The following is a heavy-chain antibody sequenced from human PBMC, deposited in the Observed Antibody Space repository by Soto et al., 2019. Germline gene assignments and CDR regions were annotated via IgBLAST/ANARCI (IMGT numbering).Heavy chain of an antibody. CDR2: IIPIFGTA. CDR1: GGTFSSYA. Sequence: SVKVSCKASGGTFSSYAISWVRQAPGQGLEWMGGIIPIFGTANYAKKFQGRVTITADESTSTAYMELSSLRSEDTAVYYCAKRRSSSPRSAFDIWGQGTRVTV. V-gene: IGHV1-69*13. J-gene: IGHJ3*02. D-gene: IGHD6-6*01. CDR3: AKRRSSSPRSAFDI.